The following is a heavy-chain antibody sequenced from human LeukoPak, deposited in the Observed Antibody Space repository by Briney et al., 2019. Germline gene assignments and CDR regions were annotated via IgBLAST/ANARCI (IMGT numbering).Heavy chain of an antibody. CDR3: AKDRGRYCSGGSCYQFDY. CDR2: IRYDGSNK. D-gene: IGHD2-15*01. Sequence: GGSLRLSCAASGFTFSSYGMHWVRQAPGKGLEWVAFIRYDGSNKYYADSVKGQFTISRDNSKNTLYLQMNSLRAEDTAVYYCAKDRGRYCSGGSCYQFDYWGQGTLVTVSS. V-gene: IGHV3-30*02. J-gene: IGHJ4*02. CDR1: GFTFSSYG.